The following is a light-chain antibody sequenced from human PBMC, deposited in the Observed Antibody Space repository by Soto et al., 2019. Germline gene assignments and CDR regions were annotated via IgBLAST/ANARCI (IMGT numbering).Light chain of an antibody. CDR2: DSS. Sequence: EIVLTQSPATLSLSRGERATLSCRASQSVSSYLVWYQQKPGKAPSLLIYDSSQRAAGSRARFSGSGSGTDFTLTVSSREPEDFAVYYCQQRSSRPPMYTLGQGTK. CDR1: QSVSSY. V-gene: IGKV3-11*01. CDR3: QQRSSRPPMYT. J-gene: IGKJ2*01.